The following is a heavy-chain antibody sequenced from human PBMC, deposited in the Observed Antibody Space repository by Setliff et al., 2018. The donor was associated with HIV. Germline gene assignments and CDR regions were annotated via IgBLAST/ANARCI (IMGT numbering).Heavy chain of an antibody. CDR1: GYNLHNYG. CDR3: ARIMGTSRLVLDY. D-gene: IGHD6-19*01. J-gene: IGHJ4*02. CDR2: INTHTGNT. Sequence: GASVKVSCKASGYNLHNYGITWVRQAPGQGLEWMGWINTHTGNTNPAQRFQGRVTMTTDTSTSTAYMELRSLRSDDTAVYYCARIMGTSRLVLDYWGQGTLVTVSS. V-gene: IGHV1-18*01.